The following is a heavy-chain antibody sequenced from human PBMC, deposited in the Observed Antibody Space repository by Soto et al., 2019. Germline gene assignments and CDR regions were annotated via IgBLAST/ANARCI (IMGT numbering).Heavy chain of an antibody. CDR1: GGSISSYY. V-gene: IGHV4-4*07. CDR3: ARDRPHYYDSSGYYYVGWFDP. Sequence: SETLSLSCTVSGGSISSYYWSWIRQPAGKGREWIGRIYTSGSTNYNPSLKSRVTMSVDTSKNQFSLKLSSVTAADTAVYYCARDRPHYYDSSGYYYVGWFDPWGQGTLVTVSS. D-gene: IGHD3-22*01. CDR2: IYTSGST. J-gene: IGHJ5*02.